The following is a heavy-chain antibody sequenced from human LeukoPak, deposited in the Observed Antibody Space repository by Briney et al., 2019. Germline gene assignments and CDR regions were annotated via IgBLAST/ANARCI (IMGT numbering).Heavy chain of an antibody. CDR1: GGSFSGYY. D-gene: IGHD2-15*01. J-gene: IGHJ4*02. CDR3: ASLVAAPLVDY. Sequence: SETLSLTCAVYGGSFSGYYWSWIRQPPGKGLEWIGEINHSGSTNYNPSLKSRVTISVDTSKNQFSLKLSSVTAADTAVYYCASLVAAPLVDYWGQGTLVTVSS. CDR2: INHSGST. V-gene: IGHV4-34*01.